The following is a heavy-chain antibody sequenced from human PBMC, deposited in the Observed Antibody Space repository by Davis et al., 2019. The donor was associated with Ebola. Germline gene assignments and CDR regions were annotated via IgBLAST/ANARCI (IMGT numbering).Heavy chain of an antibody. CDR1: GGSISSYY. CDR3: ARPSGSYYNYWFDP. Sequence: MPSETLSLTCTVSGGSISSYYWSWIRQPPGKGLEWIGYVYYSGSTNYNPSLKSRVTISVDTSKNQFSLKLSSVTAADTAVYYCARPSGSYYNYWFDPWGQGTLVTVSS. V-gene: IGHV4-59*08. CDR2: VYYSGST. J-gene: IGHJ5*02. D-gene: IGHD1-26*01.